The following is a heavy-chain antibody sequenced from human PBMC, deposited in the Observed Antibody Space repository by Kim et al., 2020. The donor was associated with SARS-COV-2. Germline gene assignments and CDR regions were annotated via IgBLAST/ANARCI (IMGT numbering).Heavy chain of an antibody. CDR2: ISGSATYT. D-gene: IGHD2-2*01. V-gene: IGHV3-11*05. CDR3: AREVKSSPKTFDY. J-gene: IGHJ4*02. Sequence: GGSLRLSCAASGFTFSDHYMHWMRQAPGKGLEWISYISGSATYTNYAESVKGRFTISRDNAKNSLFLQMNSLRADDTAVYYCAREVKSSPKTFDYWGQGTLVTVSS. CDR1: GFTFSDHY.